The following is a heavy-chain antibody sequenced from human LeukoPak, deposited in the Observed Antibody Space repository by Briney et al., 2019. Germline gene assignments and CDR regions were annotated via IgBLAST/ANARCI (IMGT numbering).Heavy chain of an antibody. CDR3: AKGSLAWSGTFDY. J-gene: IGHJ4*02. CDR1: GFTFSSYG. Sequence: GGSLRLSCAASGFTFSSYGMHWVRQAPGKGLEWVAVISYDGSNKYYADSVKGRFTISRDNSKNTLYLQMNSLRAEDTAVYYCAKGSLAWSGTFDYWGQGTLVTVSS. CDR2: ISYDGSNK. V-gene: IGHV3-30*18. D-gene: IGHD3-3*01.